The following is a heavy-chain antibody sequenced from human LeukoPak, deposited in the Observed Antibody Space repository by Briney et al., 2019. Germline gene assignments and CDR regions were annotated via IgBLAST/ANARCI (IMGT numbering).Heavy chain of an antibody. CDR3: ARGPPGSSSSDY. V-gene: IGHV1-8*01. Sequence: ASVKVSCKASGYTFSSYDINWVQQATGQGLEWIGWMNPNSGDTGYAQKFQDRVTMTRNTSINTAYMELSSLRSEDTGVYYCARGPPGSSSSDYWGQGTLVTVS. CDR2: MNPNSGDT. CDR1: GYTFSSYD. J-gene: IGHJ4*02. D-gene: IGHD6-13*01.